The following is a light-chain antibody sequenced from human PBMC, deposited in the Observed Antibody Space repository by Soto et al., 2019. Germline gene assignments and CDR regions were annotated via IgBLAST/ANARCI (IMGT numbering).Light chain of an antibody. CDR3: CSYAGSYSYV. V-gene: IGLV2-11*01. J-gene: IGLJ1*01. CDR2: DVS. Sequence: QSALTQPRSVSGSPGQSVTISCTGTSSDVGGYNYVSWYQQHPGKAPKLMIYDVSKRPSGVPDRFSASKSGNTASLTISGLQAADEADYNCCSYAGSYSYVFGPATKLTVL. CDR1: SSDVGGYNY.